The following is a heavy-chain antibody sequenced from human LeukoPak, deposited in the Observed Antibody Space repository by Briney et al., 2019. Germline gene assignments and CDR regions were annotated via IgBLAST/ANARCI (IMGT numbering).Heavy chain of an antibody. CDR2: INPDSGGT. CDR1: GYMFTGYY. D-gene: IGHD2-15*01. CDR3: ARDPPRIVVVVAATNYYGMDV. V-gene: IGHV1-2*06. J-gene: IGHJ6*02. Sequence: GASVKVSCKASGYMFTGYYIHWVRQAPGQGLEWMERINPDSGGTNYAQKLQGRVTMTTDTSTSTAYMELRSLRSDDTAVYYCARDPPRIVVVVAATNYYGMDVWGQGTTVTVSS.